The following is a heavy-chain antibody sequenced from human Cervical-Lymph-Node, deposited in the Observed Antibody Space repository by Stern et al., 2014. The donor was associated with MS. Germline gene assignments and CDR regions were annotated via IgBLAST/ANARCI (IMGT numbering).Heavy chain of an antibody. D-gene: IGHD1-26*01. V-gene: IGHV1-69*01. Sequence: VQLVESGAEVKKPGSSVKVSCKASGGTFSSYAISWVRQAPGQGLEWIGGIIPIFGNANYAQKFQGRVTITADESTSTAYMELSSLRSEDTAVYSCARGELKEGLVRGMDVWGQGTTVTVSS. CDR2: IIPIFGNA. CDR1: GGTFSSYA. CDR3: ARGELKEGLVRGMDV. J-gene: IGHJ6*02.